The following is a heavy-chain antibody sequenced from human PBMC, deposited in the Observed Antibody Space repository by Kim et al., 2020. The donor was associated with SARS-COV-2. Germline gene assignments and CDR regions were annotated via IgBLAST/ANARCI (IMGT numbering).Heavy chain of an antibody. J-gene: IGHJ3*02. D-gene: IGHD2-2*01. V-gene: IGHV3-11*01. Sequence: GGSLRLSCAASGFTFSDYYMSWIRQAPGKGLEWVSYISSSGSTIYYADSVKGRFTISRDNAKNSLYLQMNSLRAEDTAVYYCARVSRVRAIVVVPAADDAFDIWGQGTMVTVSS. CDR1: GFTFSDYY. CDR3: ARVSRVRAIVVVPAADDAFDI. CDR2: ISSSGSTI.